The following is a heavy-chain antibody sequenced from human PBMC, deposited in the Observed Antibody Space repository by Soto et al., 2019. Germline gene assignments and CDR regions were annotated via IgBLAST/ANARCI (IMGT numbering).Heavy chain of an antibody. D-gene: IGHD6-19*01. CDR3: ATGEHWLAFDY. Sequence: GGSLRLSCAASGFTFSSYWMHWVRQAPGKGLVWVSRINSDGSSTSYADSVKGRFTISRDNAKNTLYLQMNSLRAEGTAVYYCATGEHWLAFDYWGQGALVTVSS. CDR1: GFTFSSYW. CDR2: INSDGSST. J-gene: IGHJ4*02. V-gene: IGHV3-74*01.